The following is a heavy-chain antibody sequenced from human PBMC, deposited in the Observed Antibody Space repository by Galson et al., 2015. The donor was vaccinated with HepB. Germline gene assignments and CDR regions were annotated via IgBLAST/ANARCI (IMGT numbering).Heavy chain of an antibody. CDR1: GFTFSSYS. J-gene: IGHJ4*02. CDR3: ARYYDFWSGYYTFGQYYFDY. V-gene: IGHV3-48*02. CDR2: ISSSSSTI. D-gene: IGHD3-3*01. Sequence: SLRLSCAASGFTFSSYSMNWVRQAPGKGLEWVSYISSSSSTIYYADSVKGRFTISRDNAKNSLYLQMNSLRDEDTAVYYCARYYDFWSGYYTFGQYYFDYWGQGTLVTVSS.